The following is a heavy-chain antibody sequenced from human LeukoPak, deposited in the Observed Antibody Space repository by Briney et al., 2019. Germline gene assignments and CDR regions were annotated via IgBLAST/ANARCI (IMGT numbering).Heavy chain of an antibody. J-gene: IGHJ4*02. Sequence: PSETLSLTCTVSGGSISSGGYYWSWIRQHPGKGLEWIGYIYYSGSTYYNPSLKSRVTISVDTSKNQFSLKLSSVTAADTAVYYCARGTRTAAAGTHFGYWGQGTLVTVSS. CDR2: IYYSGST. CDR3: ARGTRTAAAGTHFGY. V-gene: IGHV4-31*03. D-gene: IGHD6-13*01. CDR1: GGSISSGGYY.